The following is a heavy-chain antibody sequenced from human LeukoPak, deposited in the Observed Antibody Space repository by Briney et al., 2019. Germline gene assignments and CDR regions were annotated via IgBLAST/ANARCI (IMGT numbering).Heavy chain of an antibody. CDR1: GFTFSSYS. D-gene: IGHD2-21*02. Sequence: GGSLRLSCAASGFTFSSYSMNWVRQAPGKGLEWVSSTSASGSDTYYADSVKGRFTISKDNAKSSLHLQMNSLRAEDTAVYYCARLPMAVTSHVDYWGQGTLVTVSS. CDR2: TSASGSDT. CDR3: ARLPMAVTSHVDY. V-gene: IGHV3-21*01. J-gene: IGHJ4*02.